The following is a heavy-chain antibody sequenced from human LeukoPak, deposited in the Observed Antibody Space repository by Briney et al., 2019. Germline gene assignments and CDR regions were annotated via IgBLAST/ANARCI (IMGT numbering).Heavy chain of an antibody. D-gene: IGHD3-22*01. V-gene: IGHV3-23*01. Sequence: GGSLRLSCAASGFTFSSYGMHWVRQAPGKGLEWVSSISGSGGSTYYADSEKGRFTISRDNRKNTLYLEMDSLRAEDTAVYYCAKAASRGYYDSSGYSLDYWGQGTLVTVSS. J-gene: IGHJ4*02. CDR2: ISGSGGST. CDR3: AKAASRGYYDSSGYSLDY. CDR1: GFTFSSYG.